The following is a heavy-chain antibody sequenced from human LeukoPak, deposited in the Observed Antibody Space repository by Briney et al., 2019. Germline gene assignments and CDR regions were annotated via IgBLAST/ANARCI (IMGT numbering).Heavy chain of an antibody. CDR2: FDPEDGET. CDR3: ATVGYYDSSGSDLISHAFDI. D-gene: IGHD3-22*01. V-gene: IGHV1-24*01. J-gene: IGHJ3*02. CDR1: GYTLTELS. Sequence: ASVKVSXKVSGYTLTELSMHWVRQAPGKGLEWIGGFDPEDGETIYAQKFQGRVTMTEDTSTDTAYMELSSLRSEDTAVYYCATVGYYDSSGSDLISHAFDIWGQGTMVTVSS.